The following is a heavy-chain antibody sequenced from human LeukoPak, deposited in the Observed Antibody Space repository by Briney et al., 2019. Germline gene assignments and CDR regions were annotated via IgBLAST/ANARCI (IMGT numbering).Heavy chain of an antibody. V-gene: IGHV4-59*01. CDR1: GGSISSYY. CDR2: IYYTGST. Sequence: PSETLSLTCTVSGGSISSYYWSWIRQPAGEGLEWIGYIYYTGSTNYNPSLNSRVTISLETSKNQFSLNLSSVTAADTAVYYCARDRPGGSSLDYWGQGILVTVSS. J-gene: IGHJ4*02. D-gene: IGHD6-13*01. CDR3: ARDRPGGSSLDY.